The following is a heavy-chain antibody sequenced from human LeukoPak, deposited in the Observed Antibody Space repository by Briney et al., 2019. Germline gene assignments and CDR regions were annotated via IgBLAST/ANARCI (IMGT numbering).Heavy chain of an antibody. J-gene: IGHJ4*02. D-gene: IGHD3-10*01. CDR3: ARLRGYSYYFDS. CDR1: GGSISTGGYS. V-gene: IGHV4-30-2*01. CDR2: IYHTGST. Sequence: SETLSLTCGVSGGSISTGGYSWSWIRQPPGKGLEWIGYIYHTGSTYFNPSLKSRITISVDRSKNQFSLKLSSVNAADTAVYFCARLRGYSYYFDSWGQGTLVTVPS.